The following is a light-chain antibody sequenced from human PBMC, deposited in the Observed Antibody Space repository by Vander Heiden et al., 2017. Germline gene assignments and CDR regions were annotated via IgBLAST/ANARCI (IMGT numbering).Light chain of an antibody. CDR3: YQDYTMPYT. Sequence: DIVMTQSPDSLSVSLGERATINCKSSRSVLYSSNNKNYLARHQQEPGQPPKLLVSCASTPDFPVRVRFSGCGSGSALTLSIMRPQAEAVAVYYCYQDYTMPYTFGQGTRLEIK. CDR2: CAS. J-gene: IGKJ2*01. CDR1: RSVLYSSNNKNY. V-gene: IGKV4-1*01.